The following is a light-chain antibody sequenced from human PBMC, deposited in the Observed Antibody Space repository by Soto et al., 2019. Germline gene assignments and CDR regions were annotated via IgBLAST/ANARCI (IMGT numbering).Light chain of an antibody. CDR2: DAS. CDR3: LQDINYPWT. CDR1: QDIGNY. Sequence: DIQMTQSPSSLSASVGDTVTINCQASQDIGNYLNWYQQRPGKAPKLMILDASSLDTGVPSRFSGSGSGTEFTLAISSLQPEDSATYYCLQDINYPWTFGQGTKVDIK. V-gene: IGKV1-33*01. J-gene: IGKJ1*01.